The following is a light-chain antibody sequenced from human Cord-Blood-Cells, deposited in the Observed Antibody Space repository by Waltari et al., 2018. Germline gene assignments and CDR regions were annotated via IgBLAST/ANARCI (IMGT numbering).Light chain of an antibody. J-gene: IGLJ2*01. CDR3: CAYAGSP. Sequence: QSALTQPASVSGSPGQSITISCTGTSSDVGSYNLVSWYHQHPGKAPKLMIYEGSKRPSGVSKRFAGSTAGNTASLTISGLQAEDEADYYCCAYAGSPFGGGTKLTVL. CDR1: SSDVGSYNL. V-gene: IGLV2-23*01. CDR2: EGS.